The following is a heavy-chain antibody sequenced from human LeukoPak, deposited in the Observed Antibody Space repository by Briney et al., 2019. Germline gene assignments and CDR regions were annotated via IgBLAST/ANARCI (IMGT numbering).Heavy chain of an antibody. CDR1: GGSISSYY. CDR3: ARFVAVAAFDY. CDR2: MYYSGGT. V-gene: IGHV4-59*08. Sequence: SETLSLTCTVSGGSISSYYWSWIRQPPGKGLEWIAYMYYSGGTNYNPSLKSRVTISVDTSKNQFSLKLSSVTAADTAVYYCARFVAVAAFDYWGQGTLVTISS. J-gene: IGHJ4*02. D-gene: IGHD6-19*01.